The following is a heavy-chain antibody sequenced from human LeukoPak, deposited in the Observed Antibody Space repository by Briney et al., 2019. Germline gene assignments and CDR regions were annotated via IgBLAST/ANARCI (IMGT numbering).Heavy chain of an antibody. V-gene: IGHV3-53*01. Sequence: GGSLRLSCAASGFTVSSNYMSWVRQAPGKGLEWVSVIYSGGSTYYADSVKGRFTISRDNSENTLYLQMDSLRAEDTAVYYCARDPGIQGPYYYYGMDVWGQGSTVTVSS. CDR2: IYSGGST. J-gene: IGHJ6*02. D-gene: IGHD5-18*01. CDR3: ARDPGIQGPYYYYGMDV. CDR1: GFTVSSNY.